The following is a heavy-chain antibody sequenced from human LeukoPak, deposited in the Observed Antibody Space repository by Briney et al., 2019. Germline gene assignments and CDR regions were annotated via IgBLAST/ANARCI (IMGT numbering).Heavy chain of an antibody. V-gene: IGHV1-2*02. CDR3: ARLSSSWSQPTDY. CDR2: INPNSGGT. D-gene: IGHD6-13*01. Sequence: ASVKVSCKASGYTFTGYYMHWVRQAPGQGLEWMGWINPNSGGTNYAQKFQGRVTMTRDTSISTAYMELSRLRSDDTAVHYCARLSSSWSQPTDYWGQGALVTVSS. CDR1: GYTFTGYY. J-gene: IGHJ4*02.